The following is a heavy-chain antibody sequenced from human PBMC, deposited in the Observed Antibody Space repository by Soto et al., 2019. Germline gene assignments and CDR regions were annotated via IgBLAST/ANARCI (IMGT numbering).Heavy chain of an antibody. CDR3: ARDADASGWYHYGMDV. CDR1: GFIFENFG. CDR2: IKQDGSEK. D-gene: IGHD6-19*01. J-gene: IGHJ6*02. V-gene: IGHV3-7*01. Sequence: RLSCAASGFIFENFGMSWVRQAPGKGLEWVANIKQDGSEKYYVDSVKGRFFISRDNAKNSLYLHVNSLRAEDTAVYYCARDADASGWYHYGMDVWGQGTMVTVSS.